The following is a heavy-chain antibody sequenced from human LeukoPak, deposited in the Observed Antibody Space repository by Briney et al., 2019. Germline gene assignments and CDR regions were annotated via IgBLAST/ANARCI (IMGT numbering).Heavy chain of an antibody. CDR1: GFTFNSYG. CDR2: ISYDGSNK. V-gene: IGHV3-30*18. J-gene: IGHJ4*02. Sequence: PGGSLRLSCAASGFTFNSYGMHWVRQAPGKGLEWVAVISYDGSNKYFADSVKGRFTISRDNSKNTLYLQMNSLRAEDTAVYYCAKEPNYYGSGSLDYWGQGTLVTVSS. D-gene: IGHD3-10*01. CDR3: AKEPNYYGSGSLDY.